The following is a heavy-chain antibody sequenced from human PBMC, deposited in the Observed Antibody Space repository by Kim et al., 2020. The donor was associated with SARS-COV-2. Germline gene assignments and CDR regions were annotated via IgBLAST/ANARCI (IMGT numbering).Heavy chain of an antibody. CDR3: ARHSSIVATIGASYGMDV. V-gene: IGHV4-59*08. J-gene: IGHJ6*02. D-gene: IGHD5-12*01. Sequence: SETLSLTCTVSGGSISSYYWSWIRQPPGKGLEWIGYIYYSGSTNYNPSLKSRVTISVDTSKNQFSLKLSSVTAADTAVYYCARHSSIVATIGASYGMDVWGQGTTVTVSS. CDR2: IYYSGST. CDR1: GGSISSYY.